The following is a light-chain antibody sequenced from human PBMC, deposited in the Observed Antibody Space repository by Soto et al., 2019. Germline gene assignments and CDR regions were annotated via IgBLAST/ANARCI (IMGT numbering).Light chain of an antibody. V-gene: IGKV3-20*01. CDR3: QQYGSSGT. J-gene: IGKJ1*01. CDR2: GAS. CDR1: QSFSSSY. Sequence: ENVLTQSPGTLSLSPGDRATLSCRASQSFSSSYLAWYQQKPGQAPRLLIYGASSRATGIPDRFSGSGSGTDFALTISRPEPEDFAVYYCQQYGSSGTFGQGTKVDIK.